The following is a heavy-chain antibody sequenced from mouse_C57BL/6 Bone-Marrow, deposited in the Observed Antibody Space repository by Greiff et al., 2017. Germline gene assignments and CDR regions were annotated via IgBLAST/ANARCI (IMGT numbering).Heavy chain of an antibody. Sequence: QVQLQQPGAELVKPGASVKVSCKASGYTFTSYWMHWVKQRPGQGLEWIGRSHPSDSDTNYNQKFKGKATLTVDKSSSTAYMQLSSLTAEDSAVYYCAISPVVEYYAMDYWGQGTSVTVSA. J-gene: IGHJ4*01. D-gene: IGHD1-1*01. V-gene: IGHV1-74*01. CDR1: GYTFTSYW. CDR2: SHPSDSDT. CDR3: AISPVVEYYAMDY.